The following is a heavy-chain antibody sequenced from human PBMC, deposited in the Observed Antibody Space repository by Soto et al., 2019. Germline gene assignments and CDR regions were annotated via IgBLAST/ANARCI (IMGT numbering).Heavy chain of an antibody. CDR2: INPSGGST. V-gene: IGHV1-46*01. CDR3: ARYDYNGYYFDY. D-gene: IGHD4-4*01. Sequence: ASVKLSCKASGYTFSTYYMHWVRQAPGQGYEWMGIINPSGGSTTYAQRFQGRVTMTRDTSTTTVYMELSSLKSEDTAVYYCARYDYNGYYFDYWGQGTLVTVSS. CDR1: GYTFSTYY. J-gene: IGHJ4*02.